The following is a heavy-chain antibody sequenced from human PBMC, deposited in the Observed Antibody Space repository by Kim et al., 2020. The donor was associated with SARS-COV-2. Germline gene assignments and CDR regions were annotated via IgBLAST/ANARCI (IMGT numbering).Heavy chain of an antibody. D-gene: IGHD1-1*01. CDR3: ARAGTWILEGFDY. Sequence: YADSVESRITINPDTTKNQFSLQLNSVTPEDTAVYYCARAGTWILEGFDYWGQGTLVTVSS. V-gene: IGHV6-1*01. J-gene: IGHJ4*02.